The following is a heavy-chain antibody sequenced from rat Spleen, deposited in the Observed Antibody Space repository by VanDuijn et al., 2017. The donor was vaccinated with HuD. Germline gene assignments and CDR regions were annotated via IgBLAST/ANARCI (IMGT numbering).Heavy chain of an antibody. CDR3: TTDRWTTVALDY. Sequence: EVQLVESGGGLVQPGRSLKLSCAASGFTFSNYDMAWVRQAPTKGLEWVASISYDGSSTYYRDSVKGRFTISRDNAKSTLYLQMDSLRSEDTATYYCTTDRWTTVALDYWGQGVMVTVSS. V-gene: IGHV5-20*01. J-gene: IGHJ2*01. D-gene: IGHD1-1*01. CDR2: ISYDGSST. CDR1: GFTFSNYD.